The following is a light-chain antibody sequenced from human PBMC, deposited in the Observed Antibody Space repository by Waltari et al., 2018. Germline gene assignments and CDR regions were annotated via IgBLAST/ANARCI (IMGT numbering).Light chain of an antibody. J-gene: IGLJ3*02. Sequence: QSALTPPASVSGSPGQSITISCTGTNRDIGASNYVSWYQQHPGKAPILIIFDVTFRSAGVSHRFSGSKSGNMASLTISGLQAEDEADYFCASYIGSALELFGGGTRLTVL. CDR3: ASYIGSALEL. CDR2: DVT. V-gene: IGLV2-14*03. CDR1: NRDIGASNY.